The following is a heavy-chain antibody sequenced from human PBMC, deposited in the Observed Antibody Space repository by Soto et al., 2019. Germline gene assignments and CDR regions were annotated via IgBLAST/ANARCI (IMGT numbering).Heavy chain of an antibody. V-gene: IGHV1-3*01. CDR2: INAGNGNA. Sequence: ASVKVSCKASGYTFTSYAMHWVRQAPGQRLEWMGWINAGNGNAKYSQKFQGRVTITRDTSASTAYMELSSLRSEDTAVYYCARVSGIAVAEVWGQGTLVTVSS. CDR1: GYTFTSYA. D-gene: IGHD6-19*01. CDR3: ARVSGIAVAEV. J-gene: IGHJ4*02.